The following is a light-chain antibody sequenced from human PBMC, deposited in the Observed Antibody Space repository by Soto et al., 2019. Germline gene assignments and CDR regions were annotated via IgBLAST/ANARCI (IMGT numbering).Light chain of an antibody. J-gene: IGLJ2*01. Sequence: QSALTQPASVSGSPGESITISCTGTSSDVGAYNYVSWYQQHPGKAPKLMIYEVTNRPSGVSNRFSASKSGNTASLTISGLQAEDEADYYCNSYTTSSTLVFGGGTQLTVL. CDR3: NSYTTSSTLV. CDR1: SSDVGAYNY. CDR2: EVT. V-gene: IGLV2-14*01.